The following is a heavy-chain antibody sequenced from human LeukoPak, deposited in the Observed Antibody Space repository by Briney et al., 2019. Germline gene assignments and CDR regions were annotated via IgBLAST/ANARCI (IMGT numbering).Heavy chain of an antibody. V-gene: IGHV3-21*01. Sequence: GGSLRLSCAASGFTFSSYSMNWIRQAPGKGLEWVSSISSSSYYIYYADSVKGRFTISRDNAKNSLYLQMNSLRAEDTAVYYCARSYSSGWYYFDYWGQGTLVTVSS. CDR1: GFTFSSYS. J-gene: IGHJ4*02. D-gene: IGHD6-19*01. CDR3: ARSYSSGWYYFDY. CDR2: ISSSSYYI.